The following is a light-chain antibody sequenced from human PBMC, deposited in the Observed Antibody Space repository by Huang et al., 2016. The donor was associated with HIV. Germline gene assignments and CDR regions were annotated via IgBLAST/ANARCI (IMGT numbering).Light chain of an antibody. V-gene: IGKV4-1*01. Sequence: DIVMAQSPVSLAVSLGERATLTCRSSQSVFSTSTNKDYLAWFQQKPGQPPKLLLFWSSTREVGVPDRFNGSGSGTHFTLTIANLEADDAAIYYCQQYYASPQTFGQGTKVEIK. CDR2: WSS. CDR1: QSVFSTSTNKDY. J-gene: IGKJ1*01. CDR3: QQYYASPQT.